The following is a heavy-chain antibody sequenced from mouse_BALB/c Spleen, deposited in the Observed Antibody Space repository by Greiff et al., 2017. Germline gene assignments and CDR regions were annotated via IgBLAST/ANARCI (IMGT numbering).Heavy chain of an antibody. CDR1: GFSLTSYG. J-gene: IGHJ3*01. CDR2: IWAGGST. Sequence: VKLVESGPGLVAPSQSLSITCTVSGFSLTSYGVHWVRQPPGKGLEWLGVIWAGGSTNYNSALMSRLSISKDNSKSQVFLKMNSLQTDDTAMYYCGRAPMMTTGLADWGEGSVGTVSA. CDR3: GRAPMMTTGLAD. D-gene: IGHD2-4*01. V-gene: IGHV2-9*02.